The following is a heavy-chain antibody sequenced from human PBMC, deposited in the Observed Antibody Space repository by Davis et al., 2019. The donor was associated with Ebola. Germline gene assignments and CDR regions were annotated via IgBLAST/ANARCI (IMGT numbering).Heavy chain of an antibody. CDR3: ARRDIARFLEWSRYYYYGMDV. V-gene: IGHV3-30*19. D-gene: IGHD3-3*01. CDR2: IWYDGSNK. Sequence: GESLKISCAASGFTFSSYGMHWVRQAPGKGLEWVAVIWYDGSNKYYADSVKGRFTISRDNSKNTLYLQMNSLRAEDTAVYYCARRDIARFLEWSRYYYYGMDVWGQGTTVTVSS. J-gene: IGHJ6*02. CDR1: GFTFSSYG.